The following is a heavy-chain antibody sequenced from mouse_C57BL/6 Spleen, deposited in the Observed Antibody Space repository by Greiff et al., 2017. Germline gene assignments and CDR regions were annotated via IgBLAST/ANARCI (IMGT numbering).Heavy chain of an antibody. J-gene: IGHJ3*01. Sequence: QLQQSGPELVKPGASVKIPCKASGYTFTDYNMDWVKQSHGKSLEWIGDINPNNGGTIYNQKFKGKATLTVDKSSSTAYMELRSLTSEDTAVYYCASPFIYDGYYPFAYWGQGTLVTVSA. V-gene: IGHV1-18*01. CDR3: ASPFIYDGYYPFAY. CDR2: INPNNGGT. CDR1: GYTFTDYN. D-gene: IGHD2-3*01.